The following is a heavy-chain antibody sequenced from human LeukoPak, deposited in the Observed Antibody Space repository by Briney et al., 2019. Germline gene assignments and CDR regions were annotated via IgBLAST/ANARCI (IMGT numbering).Heavy chain of an antibody. J-gene: IGHJ4*02. Sequence: SETLSLTCTVSGGSISSSSYYWGWIRQPPGKGLEWIGSIYYSGSTYCNPSLKSRVSISVDTSKNQFSLKLSSVTAADTAVYYCARLLRYYYGSGSYSSFYFDYWGQGTLVTVSS. CDR1: GGSISSSSYY. V-gene: IGHV4-39*01. CDR2: IYYSGST. CDR3: ARLLRYYYGSGSYSSFYFDY. D-gene: IGHD3-10*01.